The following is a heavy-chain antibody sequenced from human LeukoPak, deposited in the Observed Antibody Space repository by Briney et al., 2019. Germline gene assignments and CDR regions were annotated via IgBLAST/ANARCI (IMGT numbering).Heavy chain of an antibody. V-gene: IGHV3-11*01. CDR2: ITGSGSTT. Sequence: GGSLRLSCAASGFTFSDYYMSWIRQAPGKGLEWVSYITGSGSTTYYADSVKGRFTISRDNAKNSLYLQMNSLRAEDTAVYYCATRGYSYGARWFDYWGQGTLVTVSS. D-gene: IGHD5-18*01. CDR1: GFTFSDYY. J-gene: IGHJ4*02. CDR3: ATRGYSYGARWFDY.